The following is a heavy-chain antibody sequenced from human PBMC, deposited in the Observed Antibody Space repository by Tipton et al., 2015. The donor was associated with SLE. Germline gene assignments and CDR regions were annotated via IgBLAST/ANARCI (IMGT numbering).Heavy chain of an antibody. CDR2: IYYSGST. CDR1: GGSMDSHY. J-gene: IGHJ4*02. Sequence: TLSLTCTVSGGSMDSHYWSWIRQSPGKGLEWIGYIYYSGSTNYNPSLKSRVTISVDTSKNQFSLKLSSVTAADTAVYYCARDPFGGYYFDYWGQGTLVTVSS. CDR3: ARDPFGGYYFDY. D-gene: IGHD4-23*01. V-gene: IGHV4-59*11.